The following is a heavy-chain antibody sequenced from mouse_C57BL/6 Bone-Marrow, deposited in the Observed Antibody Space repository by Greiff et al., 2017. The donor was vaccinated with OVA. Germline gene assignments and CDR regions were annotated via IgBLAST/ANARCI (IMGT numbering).Heavy chain of an antibody. V-gene: IGHV1-26*01. D-gene: IGHD1-1*01. CDR3: AREEDYYGRAY. CDR2: INPNNGGT. CDR1: GYTFTDYY. J-gene: IGHJ3*01. Sequence: VQLQQSGPELVKPGASVKISCKASGYTFTDYYMNWVKQSHGKSLEWIGDINPNNGGTSYNQKFKGKATLTVDKSSSTAYMELRSLTSEDSAVYYCAREEDYYGRAYWGQGTLVTVSA.